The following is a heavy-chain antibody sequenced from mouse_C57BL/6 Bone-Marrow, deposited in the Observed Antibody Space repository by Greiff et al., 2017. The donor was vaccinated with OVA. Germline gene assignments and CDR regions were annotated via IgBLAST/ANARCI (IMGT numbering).Heavy chain of an antibody. Sequence: QVQLQQSGAELVRPGASVTLSCTASGYTFTDYEMHWVKQTPVHGLEWIGAIDPETGGTAYNQKFKGKAILTADNSSRAAYMELRSLTSEDAAVYYITRSYSDYGDFDYWGQGTTLTVSA. V-gene: IGHV1-15*01. J-gene: IGHJ2*01. CDR3: TRSYSDYGDFDY. CDR2: IDPETGGT. D-gene: IGHD2-13*01. CDR1: GYTFTDYE.